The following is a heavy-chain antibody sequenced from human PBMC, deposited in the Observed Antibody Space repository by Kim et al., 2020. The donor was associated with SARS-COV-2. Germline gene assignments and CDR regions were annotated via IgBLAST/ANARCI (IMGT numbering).Heavy chain of an antibody. CDR2: YN. J-gene: IGHJ4*02. CDR3: ARDEYSGYDH. V-gene: IGHV3-21*01. D-gene: IGHD5-12*01. Sequence: YNYNADSVKGRFTISRDNAKNSLYLQMNSLRDEDTAVYDCARDEYSGYDHWGQGTLVTVSS.